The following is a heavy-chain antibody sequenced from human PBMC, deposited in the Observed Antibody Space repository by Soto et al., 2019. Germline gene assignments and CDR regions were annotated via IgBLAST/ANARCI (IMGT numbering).Heavy chain of an antibody. V-gene: IGHV3-30*18. D-gene: IGHD3-3*01. CDR2: ISYDGSNK. J-gene: IGHJ6*03. CDR3: AKDNLRLLRFLELPPPTMDV. CDR1: GFTFSSYG. Sequence: GGSLRLSCAASGFTFSSYGRHWVRQDTGKGLEWVAVISYDGSNKYYADSVKGRFTISRDNSKNTLYLQMNSLRAEDTAVYYCAKDNLRLLRFLELPPPTMDVWGKGTTVTVSS.